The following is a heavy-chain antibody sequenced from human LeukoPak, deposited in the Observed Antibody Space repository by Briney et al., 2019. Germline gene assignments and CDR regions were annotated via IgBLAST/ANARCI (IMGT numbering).Heavy chain of an antibody. J-gene: IGHJ4*02. V-gene: IGHV3-23*01. CDR2: ISGSGGST. Sequence: GGSLRLSCATSGFTFSSYAMSWVRQAPGKGLEWVSAISGSGGSTYYADSVKGRFTISRDNSKNTLYLQMNSLRVEDTAVYYCAKDRGIISDYWGQGTLVTVSS. D-gene: IGHD3-10*01. CDR1: GFTFSSYA. CDR3: AKDRGIISDY.